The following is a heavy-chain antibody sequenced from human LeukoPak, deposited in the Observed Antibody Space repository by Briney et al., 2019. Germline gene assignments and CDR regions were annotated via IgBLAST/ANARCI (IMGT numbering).Heavy chain of an antibody. CDR3: ARGPYFEPTPFGY. CDR1: GVSFSSNY. J-gene: IGHJ4*02. CDR2: IYSGAST. V-gene: IGHV3-53*05. D-gene: IGHD2-21*01. Sequence: GGTLRLSCAASGVSFSSNYMSGGRQAPEKGVEGVSVIYSGASTYYADSVKGRFTISRDNSKTTLYLQMNSLRAEDTAVYYCARGPYFEPTPFGYWGQGTLVTVSS.